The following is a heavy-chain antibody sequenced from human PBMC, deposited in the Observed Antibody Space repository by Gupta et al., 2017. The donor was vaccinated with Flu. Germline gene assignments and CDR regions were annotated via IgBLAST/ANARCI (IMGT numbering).Heavy chain of an antibody. V-gene: IGHV3-23*01. CDR2: SGSGGGP. CDR3: AKGRGGSTWYWFDP. J-gene: IGHJ5*02. D-gene: IGHD6-13*01. Sequence: SGSGGGPYYADSVKGRFTISRDNSNNTLFVQMNSLRADDTAVYYCAKGRGGSTWYWFDPWGQGTLVTVSS.